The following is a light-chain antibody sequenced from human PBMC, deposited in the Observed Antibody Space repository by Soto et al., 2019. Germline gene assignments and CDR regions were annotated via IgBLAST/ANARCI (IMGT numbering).Light chain of an antibody. J-gene: IGLJ2*01. CDR2: SNN. Sequence: QAVVTQPPSASGTPGQRVTISCSGSSSNIGSNTVNWYQQLPGTAPKLLIYSNNQRPSGVPDRFYGSKSGTSASLAISGLQSEDEADYYCAAWDDSLNALFGGGTKLTVL. CDR1: SSNIGSNT. CDR3: AAWDDSLNAL. V-gene: IGLV1-44*01.